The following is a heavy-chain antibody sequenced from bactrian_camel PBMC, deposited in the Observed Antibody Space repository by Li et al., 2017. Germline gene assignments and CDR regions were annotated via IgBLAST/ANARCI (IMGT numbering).Heavy chain of an antibody. CDR3: AATGRPWSGPLNTHGYDY. J-gene: IGHJ4*01. CDR2: IYRGGRTT. V-gene: IGHV3S40*01. Sequence: DVQLVESGGGSVQPGGSLRLSCVVSGYRYNSNCMGWYRQAPGKEREGVAAIYRGGRTTYYPDSVKGRFAISQDSAENTVYLQMNSLKPEDTAIYYCAATGRPWSGPLNTHGYDYWGQGTQVTVS. D-gene: IGHD8*01. CDR1: GYRYNSNC.